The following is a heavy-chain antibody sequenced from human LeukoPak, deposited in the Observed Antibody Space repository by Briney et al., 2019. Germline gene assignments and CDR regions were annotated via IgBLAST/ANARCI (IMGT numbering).Heavy chain of an antibody. V-gene: IGHV3-48*01. CDR3: AKFSWFGELSNFDY. Sequence: PGGSLRLSCAASGFTFSSYSMNWVRQAPGKGLEWVSYISSSSSTIYYADSVKGRFTISRDNAKNSLYLQMNSLRAEDTAVYYCAKFSWFGELSNFDYWGQGTLVTVSS. CDR1: GFTFSSYS. CDR2: ISSSSSTI. J-gene: IGHJ4*02. D-gene: IGHD3-10*01.